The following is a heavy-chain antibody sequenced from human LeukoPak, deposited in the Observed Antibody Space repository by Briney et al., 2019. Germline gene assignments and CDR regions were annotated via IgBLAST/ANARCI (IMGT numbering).Heavy chain of an antibody. CDR2: IYTSGST. CDR3: ARVITSRYYYYMDV. J-gene: IGHJ6*03. CDR1: GGSIRSYY. D-gene: IGHD2-2*01. Sequence: SETLSLTCTVSGGSIRSYYWSWIRQPAGKGLEWIGRIYTSGSTNYNPSLKSRVTISVDTSKNQFSLKLSSVTAADPAVYYFARVITSRYYYYMDVWGKGTTVTVSS. V-gene: IGHV4-4*07.